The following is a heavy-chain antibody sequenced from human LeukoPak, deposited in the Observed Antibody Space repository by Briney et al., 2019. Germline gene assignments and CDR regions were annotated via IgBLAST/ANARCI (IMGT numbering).Heavy chain of an antibody. J-gene: IGHJ4*02. CDR3: ARRIGAWGSYPLDY. D-gene: IGHD3-16*01. CDR1: GFTFSSFW. V-gene: IGHV3-7*01. CDR2: IKQDGSEK. Sequence: GGSLRLSCAASGFTFSSFWMSWVRQAPGKGLEWVANIKQDGSEKYYVDSVKGRFTISRDNAKNSLYLQMNSLRAEDTAVYYCARRIGAWGSYPLDYWGQGTLVTVS.